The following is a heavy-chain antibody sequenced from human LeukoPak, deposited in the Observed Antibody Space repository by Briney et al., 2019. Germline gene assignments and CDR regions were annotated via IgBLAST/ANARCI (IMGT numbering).Heavy chain of an antibody. D-gene: IGHD3-22*01. J-gene: IGHJ4*02. CDR1: GGSISSDGYS. CDR2: IYHSGNT. Sequence: SETLSLTCVVSGGSISSDGYSWSWIRQPPGKGLEWIAYIYHSGNTYYNPSLKSRVTMSVDRSKNQFSLKLSSVTAADTAVYYCARAKDYYDSSGYLLDYWGQGTLVTVSS. CDR3: ARAKDYYDSSGYLLDY. V-gene: IGHV4-30-2*01.